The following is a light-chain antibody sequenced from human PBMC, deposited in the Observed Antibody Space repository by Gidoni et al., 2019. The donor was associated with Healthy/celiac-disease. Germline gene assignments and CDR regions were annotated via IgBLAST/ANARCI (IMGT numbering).Light chain of an antibody. CDR1: QSVSSY. CDR2: DAS. CDR3: QQRSNWPLT. Sequence: EIVLTQSPATLSLSPGARATRSCRASQSVSSYLAWYQQKPGQAPRLLIYDASNRATGIPARFSGSGSGTYFTLTISSLEPEDFAVYYCQQRSNWPLTFGGGTKVEIK. J-gene: IGKJ4*01. V-gene: IGKV3-11*01.